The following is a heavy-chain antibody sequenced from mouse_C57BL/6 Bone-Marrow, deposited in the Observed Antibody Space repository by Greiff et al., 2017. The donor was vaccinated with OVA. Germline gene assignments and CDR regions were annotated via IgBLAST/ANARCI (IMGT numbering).Heavy chain of an antibody. V-gene: IGHV5-4*01. CDR2: ISDGGSYT. CDR3: ARDGYYLYAMDY. CDR1: GFTFSSYA. D-gene: IGHD2-3*01. Sequence: EVQRVESGGGLVKPGGSLKLSCAASGFTFSSYAMSWVRQTPEKRLEWVATISDGGSYTYYPDNVKGRFTISRDNAKNNLYLQMSHQKSEDTAMYYCARDGYYLYAMDYWGQGTSVTVSS. J-gene: IGHJ4*01.